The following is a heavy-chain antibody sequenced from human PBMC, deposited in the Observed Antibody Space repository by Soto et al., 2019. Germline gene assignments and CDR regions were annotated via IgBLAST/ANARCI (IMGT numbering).Heavy chain of an antibody. D-gene: IGHD1-26*01. Sequence: ASVKVSCKASGYTFTSYGISWVRQAPGQGLEWMGWISAYNGNTNYAQKLQGRVTMTTDTSTSTAYMELRSLRSDDTAVYYCARDLGPHDASGSYTFDYWGQGTLVTVSS. V-gene: IGHV1-18*04. CDR3: ARDLGPHDASGSYTFDY. J-gene: IGHJ4*02. CDR2: ISAYNGNT. CDR1: GYTFTSYG.